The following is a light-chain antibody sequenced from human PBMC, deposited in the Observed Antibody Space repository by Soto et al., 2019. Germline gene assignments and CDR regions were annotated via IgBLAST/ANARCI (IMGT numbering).Light chain of an antibody. CDR3: SSHTSGDTRV. CDR2: EVT. Sequence: QSALTQPASVSGSPGQSIAISCTGTSSDVGGYDYVSWYQQHPDKAPKLIIYEVTKRPSGVSNRFSGSKSGNTASLTISGLQPDDEADYYCSSHTSGDTRVXGSGTKVPVL. CDR1: SSDVGGYDY. J-gene: IGLJ1*01. V-gene: IGLV2-14*01.